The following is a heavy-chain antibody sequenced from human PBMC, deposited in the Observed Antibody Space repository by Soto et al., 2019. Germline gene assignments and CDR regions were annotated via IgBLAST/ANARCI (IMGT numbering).Heavy chain of an antibody. V-gene: IGHV3-15*07. J-gene: IGHJ5*02. CDR2: IKSKNDGETT. CDR1: GFTFYTAW. D-gene: IGHD3-3*01. CDR3: VTDTRGS. Sequence: EVQLVESGGDLVKPGGSLRLSCAASGFTFYTAWLNWVRQAPGKGLEWVGRIKSKNDGETTDYAAPVKGRFTISRDDSINSLYLQMNSLKTDDTAVYYCVTDTRGSWGQGTLVTVSS.